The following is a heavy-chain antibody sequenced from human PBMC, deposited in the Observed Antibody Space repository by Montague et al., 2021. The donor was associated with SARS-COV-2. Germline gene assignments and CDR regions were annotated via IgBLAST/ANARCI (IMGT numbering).Heavy chain of an antibody. D-gene: IGHD5-24*01. CDR2: IYHSGST. J-gene: IGHJ5*02. V-gene: IGHV4-38-2*02. CDR1: GYSISSGYY. Sequence: SETLSLTCTVSGYSISSGYYWGWIRQPPGKGLEWIGSIYHSGSTYYNPSLKSRVTISVDTSKNQFSLKLLSSVTAADTAVYYCARDRRRWLQLNNWFDAWGQGTLVTVSS. CDR3: ARDRRRWLQLNNWFDA.